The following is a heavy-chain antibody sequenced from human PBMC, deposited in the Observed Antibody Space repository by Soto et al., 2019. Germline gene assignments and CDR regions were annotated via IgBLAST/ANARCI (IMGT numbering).Heavy chain of an antibody. CDR1: GYTFTSYG. J-gene: IGHJ6*02. Sequence: QVQLVQSGAEVKKPGASVKVSCKASGYTFTSYGISWVRQAPGQGLEWMGWISAYNGNTNYAQKLQGRVTMTTDTSTSTAYMEVRSLRSDGTAVYYCARGQQQLGGGGAANYYYYYGMDVWGQGTTVTVSS. CDR3: ARGQQQLGGGGAANYYYYYGMDV. V-gene: IGHV1-18*01. CDR2: ISAYNGNT. D-gene: IGHD6-13*01.